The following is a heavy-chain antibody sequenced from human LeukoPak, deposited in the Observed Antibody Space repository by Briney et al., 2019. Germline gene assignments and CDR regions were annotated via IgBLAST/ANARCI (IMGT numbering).Heavy chain of an antibody. CDR3: ARGKRTIFGLGISYYFDY. Sequence: ASVNVSCTSSAYTFTIYDINWVRQAPGQGLEWMGWMNPNSGNTGYAQKFQGRFTMTRNTSISTAYMELSSLRSEDTAVYYCARGKRTIFGLGISYYFDYWGQGTLVTVSS. CDR1: AYTFTIYD. J-gene: IGHJ4*02. CDR2: MNPNSGNT. D-gene: IGHD3/OR15-3a*01. V-gene: IGHV1-8*01.